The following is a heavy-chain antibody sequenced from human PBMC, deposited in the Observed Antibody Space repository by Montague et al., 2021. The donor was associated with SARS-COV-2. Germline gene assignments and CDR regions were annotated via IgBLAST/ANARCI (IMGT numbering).Heavy chain of an antibody. D-gene: IGHD3-22*01. CDR2: ISGSGGST. J-gene: IGHJ4*02. CDR3: AKLVYYDRAY. CDR1: GFTFSIYA. V-gene: IGHV3-23*01. Sequence: SLRLPCAASGFTFSIYAMTWVRRAPGKGLEWVSAISGSGGSTYYADSAKGRFTISRDNSKDTVYLQMNTLRAEDTAVYYCAKLVYYDRAYWGQGTLVIVSP.